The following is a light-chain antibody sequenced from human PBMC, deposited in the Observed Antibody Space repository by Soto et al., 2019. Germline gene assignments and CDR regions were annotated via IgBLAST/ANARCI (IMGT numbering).Light chain of an antibody. Sequence: EIVLTQSPATLSLSPGERAPLSCRASQSVSSYLAWYQQKPGQAPRLIIYGASNRATDIPARFSGSGSGTDFTLIISSLEPEDFAVYYCQHRGKWPRTFGQGTKLEI. V-gene: IGKV3-11*01. J-gene: IGKJ2*01. CDR1: QSVSSY. CDR3: QHRGKWPRT. CDR2: GAS.